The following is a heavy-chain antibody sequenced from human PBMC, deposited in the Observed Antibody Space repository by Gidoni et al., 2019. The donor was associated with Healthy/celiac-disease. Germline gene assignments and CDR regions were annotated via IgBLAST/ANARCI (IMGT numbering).Heavy chain of an antibody. D-gene: IGHD3-10*01. Sequence: EVQLVVSGGGLVKPGRSLRLSCTASGFTFGDDAMSWFRQAPGKGLEGVGFIRSKAYGGTTEYAASVKGRFTISRDDSKSIAYLQMNSLKTEDTAVYYCTRDSTNLWFGELLSDYWGQGTLVTVSS. CDR3: TRDSTNLWFGELLSDY. V-gene: IGHV3-49*05. J-gene: IGHJ4*02. CDR2: IRSKAYGGTT. CDR1: GFTFGDDA.